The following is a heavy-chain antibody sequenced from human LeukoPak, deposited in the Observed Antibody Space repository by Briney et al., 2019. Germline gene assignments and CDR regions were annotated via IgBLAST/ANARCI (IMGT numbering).Heavy chain of an antibody. CDR3: AISSGGSCYQ. Sequence: GGSLRLSCAASGFTFDDYGMSWVRQAPGKGLEWVSGINWNGGSTGYADSVKGRFTISRDNAKNSLYLQMNSLRAEDTAVYYCAISSGGSCYQWGQGTLVTVSS. D-gene: IGHD2-15*01. V-gene: IGHV3-20*04. CDR2: INWNGGST. J-gene: IGHJ4*02. CDR1: GFTFDDYG.